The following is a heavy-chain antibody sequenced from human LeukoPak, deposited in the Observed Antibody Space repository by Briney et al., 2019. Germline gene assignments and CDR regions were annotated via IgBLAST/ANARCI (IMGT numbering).Heavy chain of an antibody. D-gene: IGHD4-11*01. CDR1: GFTFSSYG. CDR2: IWYDGSNK. CDR3: ARGGTVTTSNIEYYYYYMDV. J-gene: IGHJ6*03. Sequence: GGSLRLSCAASGFTFSSYGMHWVRQAPGKGLEWVAVIWYDGSNKYYADSVKGRFTISRDNSKNTLYLQMNSLRAEDTAVYYCARGGTVTTSNIEYYYYYMDVWGKGTTVTVSS. V-gene: IGHV3-33*01.